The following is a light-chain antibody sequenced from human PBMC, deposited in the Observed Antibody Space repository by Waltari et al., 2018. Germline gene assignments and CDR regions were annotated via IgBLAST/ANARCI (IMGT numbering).Light chain of an antibody. CDR3: QKYGSLPAT. V-gene: IGKV3-20*01. J-gene: IGKJ1*01. CDR1: QNINKY. CDR2: DAS. Sequence: IMLTQSPGTLSLSPGERATLSCRASQNINKYLAWYQHKPGQAPRLLIYDASSRATGIPDRFSGSGSGTDFSLTISRLEPEDFAVYYCQKYGSLPATFGQGTKVEIK.